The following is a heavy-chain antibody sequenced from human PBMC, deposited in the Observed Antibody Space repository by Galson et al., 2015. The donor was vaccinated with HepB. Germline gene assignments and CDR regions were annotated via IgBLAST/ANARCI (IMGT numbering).Heavy chain of an antibody. CDR2: ISNIDENV. Sequence: SLRLSCAVSGFDFSSFEMNWVRQAPGKGPEWVAHISNIDENVYYAESAKGRFTNSRDNAKTSMYLQMDSLRVEDTAFYFCARERSWGSSFDYWGQGTLVTVSS. CDR3: ARERSWGSSFDY. D-gene: IGHD3-16*01. J-gene: IGHJ4*02. CDR1: GFDFSSFE. V-gene: IGHV3-48*03.